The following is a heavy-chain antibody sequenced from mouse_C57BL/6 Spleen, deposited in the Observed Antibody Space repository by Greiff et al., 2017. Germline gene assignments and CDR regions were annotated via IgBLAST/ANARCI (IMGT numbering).Heavy chain of an antibody. CDR3: TTGAHWYFDV. J-gene: IGHJ1*03. V-gene: IGHV14-4*01. Sequence: VQLQQSGAELVRPGDSVKLSCTASGFNIKDDYMHWVKQRPEQGLEWIGWIDPENGDTEYASKFQGKATITADTSSNTAYLPLSSLTSEDTAVYYCTTGAHWYFDVWGTGTTVTVSS. CDR1: GFNIKDDY. CDR2: IDPENGDT.